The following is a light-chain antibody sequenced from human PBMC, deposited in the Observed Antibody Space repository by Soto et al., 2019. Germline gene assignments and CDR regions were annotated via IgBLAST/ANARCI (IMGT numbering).Light chain of an antibody. CDR3: QQYGDSPFT. CDR2: GAS. V-gene: IGKV3-20*01. CDR1: QSVYINS. J-gene: IGKJ2*01. Sequence: EVVLTQSPGTLSLSPGKSATLSCRASQSVYINSLAWYQHKRGRAPRLLIYGASTRATAVPDRFTGSGSGTDFSLTISSLEPEDAAVYYCQQYGDSPFTFGPGTNLDIK.